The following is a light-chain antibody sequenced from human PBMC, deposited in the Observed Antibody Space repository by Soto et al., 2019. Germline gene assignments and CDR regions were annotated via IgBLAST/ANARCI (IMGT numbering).Light chain of an antibody. V-gene: IGLV2-14*01. CDR1: SSDVGGYNY. CDR3: SSYTSASTRLYL. Sequence: QSALTQPASVSGSPGQSITISCTGTSSDVGGYNYVSWYQQHPGIAPKLLIYGVTNRPSGVSTRFSGSKSGNTASLTISGLQAEAEADYHCSSYTSASTRLYLFGTGPKLTVL. CDR2: GVT. J-gene: IGLJ1*01.